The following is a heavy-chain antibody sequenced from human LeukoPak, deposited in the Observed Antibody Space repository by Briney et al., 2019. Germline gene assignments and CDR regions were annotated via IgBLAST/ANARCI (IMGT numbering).Heavy chain of an antibody. Sequence: SETLSLTCAVYGGSFSGYYWSWIRQPPGKGLEWIGEINHSGSTNYNPSLKSRVTISVDTSKNQFSLKLSSVTAADTAVYYCARRDGYNYLRIPLNAFDIWGQGTMVTVSP. D-gene: IGHD5-24*01. CDR3: ARRDGYNYLRIPLNAFDI. J-gene: IGHJ3*02. V-gene: IGHV4-34*01. CDR1: GGSFSGYY. CDR2: INHSGST.